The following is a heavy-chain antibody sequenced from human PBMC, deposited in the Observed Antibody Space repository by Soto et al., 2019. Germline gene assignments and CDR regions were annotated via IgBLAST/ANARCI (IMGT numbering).Heavy chain of an antibody. CDR2: IYWDDDK. Sequence: QITLKESGPTLVKPTQTLTLTCTFSGFSLSTSGVGVGWIRQPPGKALEWLALIYWDDDKRYSPSLKSRLTITKDTSXXQXVXXMTNMDPVDTATYYCAHSRYDFWKNDGRPGDYFDYWGQGTLVTVSS. D-gene: IGHD3-3*01. CDR3: AHSRYDFWKNDGRPGDYFDY. CDR1: GFSLSTSGVG. V-gene: IGHV2-5*02. J-gene: IGHJ4*02.